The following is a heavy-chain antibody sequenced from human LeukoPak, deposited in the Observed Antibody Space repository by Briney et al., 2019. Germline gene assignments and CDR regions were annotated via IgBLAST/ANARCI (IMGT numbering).Heavy chain of an antibody. Sequence: GGSLRLSCAASGFTFSSYAMHWVRQAPGKWLEWVTTISYDGSNKFYADSVKGRFTISRDNAENTMYLQMNSLRSEDTAVYYCVGSEYYFDSWGQGTLVTVSS. CDR3: VGSEYYFDS. CDR2: ISYDGSNK. CDR1: GFTFSSYA. V-gene: IGHV3-30*04. D-gene: IGHD6-25*01. J-gene: IGHJ4*02.